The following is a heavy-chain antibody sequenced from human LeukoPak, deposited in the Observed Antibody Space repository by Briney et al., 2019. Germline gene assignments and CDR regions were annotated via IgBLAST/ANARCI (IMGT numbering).Heavy chain of an antibody. Sequence: SETLSLTCTVSGGSVSSGTYYWSWIRQPTGKGLEWIGYIYYKGSTNYNPSLKSRVTISVDTSKNQFSLKLSSVTAADTAVYYCARDSCSSTICYARHFDYWGQGTLVTVSS. V-gene: IGHV4-61*01. CDR1: GGSVSSGTYY. CDR2: IYYKGST. J-gene: IGHJ4*02. D-gene: IGHD2-2*01. CDR3: ARDSCSSTICYARHFDY.